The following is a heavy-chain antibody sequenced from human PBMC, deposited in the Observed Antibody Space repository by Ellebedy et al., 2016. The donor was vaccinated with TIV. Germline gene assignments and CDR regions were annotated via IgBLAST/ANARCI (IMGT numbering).Heavy chain of an antibody. CDR2: IDYTGNT. J-gene: IGHJ4*02. Sequence: SETLSLXXTVSGGSISSGYWSWIRQPPERGLEWIGNIDYTGNTRYNPSLESRVTISIDMSKNQFSLNLRSGTAADTAVYYCTRGGGWLPSLWGQGTLVTVSS. V-gene: IGHV4-59*01. CDR1: GGSISSGY. CDR3: TRGGGWLPSL. D-gene: IGHD2-15*01.